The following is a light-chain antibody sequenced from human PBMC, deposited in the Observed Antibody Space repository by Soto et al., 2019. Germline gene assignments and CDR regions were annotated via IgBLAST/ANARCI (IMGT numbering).Light chain of an antibody. CDR3: STAPSSTTVV. Sequence: QSVLTQPASVFGSPGQSITFSCTGTSIDVGGFNFVSWYQQHPGKAPKLMTDEVSSPPSGVSNRFCGPTACLTISGLKPEDEADHSCSTAPSSTTVVFGPGTKVTVL. V-gene: IGLV2-14*03. J-gene: IGLJ1*01. CDR1: SIDVGGFNF. CDR2: EVS.